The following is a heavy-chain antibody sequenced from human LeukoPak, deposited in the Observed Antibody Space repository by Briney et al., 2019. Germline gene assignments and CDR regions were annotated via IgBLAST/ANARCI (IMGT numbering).Heavy chain of an antibody. V-gene: IGHV3-74*03. CDR3: ARRSAAKGAFDV. CDR2: IYSDGSIT. J-gene: IGHJ3*01. D-gene: IGHD2-2*01. Sequence: GGSLRLSCAASGFDFSSYWMHWVRQAPGKGLVWVSRIYSDGSITTYADSVKGRFTISRDNAKNTLYLQMNSLRAEDTAVYYCARRSAAKGAFDVWGQGTTVTVS. CDR1: GFDFSSYW.